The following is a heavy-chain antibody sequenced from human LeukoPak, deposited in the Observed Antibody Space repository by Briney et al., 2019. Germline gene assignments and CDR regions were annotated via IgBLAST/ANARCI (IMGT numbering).Heavy chain of an antibody. CDR2: ISSNGGST. Sequence: GGSLRLSCAASGFTFSSYAMHWARQAPGKGLEYVSAISSNGGSTYYANSVKGRFTISRDNSKNTLYLQMGSLRAEDMAVYYCARGPAYCSGGSCYETHYYFDYWGQGTLVTVSS. CDR3: ARGPAYCSGGSCYETHYYFDY. V-gene: IGHV3-64*01. D-gene: IGHD2-15*01. J-gene: IGHJ4*02. CDR1: GFTFSSYA.